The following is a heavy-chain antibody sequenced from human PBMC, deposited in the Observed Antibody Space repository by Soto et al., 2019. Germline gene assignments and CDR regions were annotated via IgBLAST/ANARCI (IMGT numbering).Heavy chain of an antibody. J-gene: IGHJ6*02. Sequence: GESLKISCKGSGYSLTSYWISWVRQMPGKGLEWMGRIDPSDSYTNYSPSFQGHVTISADKSISTAYLQWSSLKASDTAMYYCARSPLAVAGNYYYYGMDVWGQGTTVTVSS. V-gene: IGHV5-10-1*01. D-gene: IGHD6-19*01. CDR2: IDPSDSYT. CDR1: GYSLTSYW. CDR3: ARSPLAVAGNYYYYGMDV.